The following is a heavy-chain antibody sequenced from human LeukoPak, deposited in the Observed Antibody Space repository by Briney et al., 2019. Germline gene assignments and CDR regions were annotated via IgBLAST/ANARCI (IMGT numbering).Heavy chain of an antibody. J-gene: IGHJ4*02. CDR2: VYTGGTT. CDR3: AREGYDRALDY. Sequence: PGGSLRLSCAAYALTVSSNYMAWVRQVPGKGLEWVSDVYTGGTTYYADSVRGRFNVFSDNSKNTLYLQMNSLRAEDTAIYYCAREGYDRALDYWGQGTLVIVSS. V-gene: IGHV3-53*01. CDR1: ALTVSSNY. D-gene: IGHD3-3*01.